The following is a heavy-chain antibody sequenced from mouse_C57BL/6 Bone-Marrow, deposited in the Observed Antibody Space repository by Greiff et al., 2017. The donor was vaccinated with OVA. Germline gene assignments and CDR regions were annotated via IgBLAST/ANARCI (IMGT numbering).Heavy chain of an antibody. J-gene: IGHJ4*01. V-gene: IGHV1-75*01. Sequence: QVQLQQSGPALVKPGASVKISCKASGYTFTDYYINWVKQRPGQGLEWIGWIFPGSGSTYYHAKFKGKATLTVDKSSSTAYLLLSSLTSEDSAVYFCARRGAYYSNYYAMDYWGQGTSVTVSS. D-gene: IGHD2-5*01. CDR3: ARRGAYYSNYYAMDY. CDR1: GYTFTDYY. CDR2: IFPGSGST.